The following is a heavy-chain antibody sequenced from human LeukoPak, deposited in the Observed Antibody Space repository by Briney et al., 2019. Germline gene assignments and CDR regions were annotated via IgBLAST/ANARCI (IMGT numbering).Heavy chain of an antibody. CDR3: ARGGWKYQLPFDP. CDR2: IYYSGST. J-gene: IGHJ5*02. V-gene: IGHV4-39*07. CDR1: GGSISSSSYY. D-gene: IGHD2-2*01. Sequence: SETLSLTCTVSGGSISSSSYYWGWIRQPPGKGLEWIGSIYYSGSTYYNPSLKSRVTISVDTSKNQFSLKLSSVTAADTAVYYCARGGWKYQLPFDPWGQGTLVTVSS.